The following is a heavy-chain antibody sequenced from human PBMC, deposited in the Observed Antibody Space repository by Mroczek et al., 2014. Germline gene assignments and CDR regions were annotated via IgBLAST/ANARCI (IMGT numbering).Heavy chain of an antibody. J-gene: IGHJ3*02. Sequence: QVQLQESGPGLVKPSETLSLTCTVSGGSISSYYWSWIRQPPGKGLEWIGYIYYSGSTNYNPSLKSRVTISVDTSKNQFSLKLSSVTAADTAVYYCARRIAVDRTRGAFDIWGQGTMVTVSS. CDR3: ARRIAVDRTRGAFDI. V-gene: IGHV4-59*01. CDR2: IYYSGST. CDR1: GGSISSYY. D-gene: IGHD6-19*01.